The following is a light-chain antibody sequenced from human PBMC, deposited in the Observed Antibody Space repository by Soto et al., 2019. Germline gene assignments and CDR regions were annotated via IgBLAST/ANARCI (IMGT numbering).Light chain of an antibody. CDR3: QQYGSSVLT. CDR1: DTVAAN. Sequence: EILMTQSPATRSVSPGERATRSCWASDTVAANLAWYQKKPGQASRPLIYGASSRATGTPDRFSGSGSGTDFTLTISRLEPEDFAVYYCQQYGSSVLTFGGGTMVDI. V-gene: IGKV3-20*01. J-gene: IGKJ4*01. CDR2: GAS.